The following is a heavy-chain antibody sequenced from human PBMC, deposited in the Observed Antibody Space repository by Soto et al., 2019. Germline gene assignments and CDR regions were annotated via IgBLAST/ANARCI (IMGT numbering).Heavy chain of an antibody. CDR2: ITDSSDTV. D-gene: IGHD3-3*01. J-gene: IGHJ4*02. Sequence: LRLSCVASGFSFSNYNMNWVRQAPGKGLEWVSYITDSSDTVHYADSVRGRFTISRDNAESSLYLQMNSLRDEDTAVYFCARDFGHGYYLDYWGRGTLVTVS. CDR3: ARDFGHGYYLDY. V-gene: IGHV3-48*02. CDR1: GFSFSNYN.